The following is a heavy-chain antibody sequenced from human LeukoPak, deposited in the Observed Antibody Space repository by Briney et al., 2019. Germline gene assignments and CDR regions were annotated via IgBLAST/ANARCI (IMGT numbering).Heavy chain of an antibody. J-gene: IGHJ3*02. CDR3: ARDRDEGAAPWGGFERAFDI. Sequence: GGSLRLSCAASGFTSTTYAMNWVRQAPGKGLEWVSGISGSDGRTYYAHSVKGRFTISRDNSKNTLYLQMGSLRAEDMAVYYCARDRDEGAAPWGGFERAFDIWGQGTMVTVSS. CDR2: ISGSDGRT. V-gene: IGHV3-23*01. D-gene: IGHD6-6*01. CDR1: GFTSTTYA.